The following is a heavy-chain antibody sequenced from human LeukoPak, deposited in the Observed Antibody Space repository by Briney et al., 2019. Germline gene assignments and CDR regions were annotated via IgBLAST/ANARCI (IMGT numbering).Heavy chain of an antibody. Sequence: GGSLRLSCAASGFTFSSYGMSWVRQAPGKGLEWVSAISTTGGSTYYADSVKGRFTISRDNSKNTLYLQMNSLRAEDTAIYYCAKNGDRGAYCSGGSCYPYYYYYMDVWGKETTVTISS. V-gene: IGHV3-23*01. CDR2: ISTTGGST. CDR1: GFTFSSYG. CDR3: AKNGDRGAYCSGGSCYPYYYYYMDV. J-gene: IGHJ6*03. D-gene: IGHD2-15*01.